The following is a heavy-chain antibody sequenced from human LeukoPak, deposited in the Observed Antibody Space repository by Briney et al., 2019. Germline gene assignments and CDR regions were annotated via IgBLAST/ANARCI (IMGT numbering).Heavy chain of an antibody. J-gene: IGHJ3*02. Sequence: GGSLRLSCAASGFTFSSYAMHWVRQAPGKGLEWVAVISYDGSNKYYADSVKGRFTISRDNSKNTLYLQMNSLKTEDTAVYYCTTYTWSGYYPDAFDIWGQGTMVTVSS. D-gene: IGHD3-3*01. CDR3: TTYTWSGYYPDAFDI. CDR1: GFTFSSYA. CDR2: ISYDGSNK. V-gene: IGHV3-30-3*01.